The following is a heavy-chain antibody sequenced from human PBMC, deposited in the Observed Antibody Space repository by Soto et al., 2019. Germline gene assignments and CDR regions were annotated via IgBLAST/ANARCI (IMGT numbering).Heavy chain of an antibody. CDR1: GYTFTSYA. D-gene: IGHD5-12*01. J-gene: IGHJ4*02. CDR2: INAGNGNT. V-gene: IGHV1-3*01. Sequence: ASVKVSCKASGYTFTSYAMHWVRQAPGQRLEWMGWINAGNGNTKYSQKFQGRVTITRDTSASTDYMELSSLRSEDTAVYYCARAPLGVASDYWGQGTLVTVSS. CDR3: ARAPLGVASDY.